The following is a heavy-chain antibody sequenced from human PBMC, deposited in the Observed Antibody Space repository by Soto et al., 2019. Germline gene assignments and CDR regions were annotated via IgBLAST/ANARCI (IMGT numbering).Heavy chain of an antibody. CDR2: ISPRGDNI. CDR1: GFSLANFP. V-gene: IGHV3-48*02. J-gene: IGHJ4*02. Sequence: PGGSLRLSCVASGFSLANFPMNWVRQTPGKGLEWISYISPRGDNIYYAESVKGRFTISRDNARNSLFLQMNSLRDEDAALYYCAKGPHTNIGWPYYFDSWGKGVQVTGAS. CDR3: AKGPHTNIGWPYYFDS. D-gene: IGHD6-19*01.